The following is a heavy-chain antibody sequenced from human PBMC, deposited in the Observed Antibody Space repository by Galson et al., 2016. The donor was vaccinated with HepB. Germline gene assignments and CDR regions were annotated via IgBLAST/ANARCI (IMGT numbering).Heavy chain of an antibody. CDR3: ARYLSRYSSGWFLVPGRNYFDY. CDR1: GGSFIGYY. Sequence: SETLSLTCAVYGGSFIGYYWSWIRQPPGMGLEWIGEINHSGITNYNPSLKSRVTISVDTSKNQFSLKLSSVTAADTALYYCARYLSRYSSGWFLVPGRNYFDYWGQGTLVTVSS. V-gene: IGHV4-34*01. J-gene: IGHJ4*02. D-gene: IGHD6-13*01. CDR2: INHSGIT.